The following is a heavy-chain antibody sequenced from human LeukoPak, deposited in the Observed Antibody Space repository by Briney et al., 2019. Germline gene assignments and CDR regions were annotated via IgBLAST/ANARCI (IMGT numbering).Heavy chain of an antibody. CDR3: AREHGGWEQYFEH. V-gene: IGHV3-23*01. CDR2: ITGSGDST. D-gene: IGHD6-19*01. J-gene: IGHJ1*01. CDR1: GFTFSSYT. Sequence: PGGSLRLSCAASGFTFSSYTMGWVRQAPGKGLDWVSAITGSGDSTYYADSVKGRFIISRDNSNSTLYLQMNSLSADDTAIYFCAREHGGWEQYFEHWGPGALVTVSS.